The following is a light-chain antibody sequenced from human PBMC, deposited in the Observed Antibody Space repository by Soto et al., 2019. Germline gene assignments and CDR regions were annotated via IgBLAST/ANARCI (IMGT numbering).Light chain of an antibody. Sequence: DIQMTQSPSSVSASVGDRVTITCRASQGISNWLAWYQQQPGKAPKLLIYAASSSQSGVPPRFSGGGSGTHFTLIISSLQAEDFATYYCQQTNTFLPLTFGGGTKVEIK. CDR2: AAS. J-gene: IGKJ4*01. CDR3: QQTNTFLPLT. CDR1: QGISNW. V-gene: IGKV1-12*01.